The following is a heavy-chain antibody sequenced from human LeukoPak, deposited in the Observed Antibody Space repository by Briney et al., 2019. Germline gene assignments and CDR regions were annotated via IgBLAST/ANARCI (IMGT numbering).Heavy chain of an antibody. CDR1: GFTFSSYE. J-gene: IGHJ4*02. CDR3: ARDLSSSGYFDY. Sequence: GGSLRLSCAASGFTFSSYEMNWVRQAPGKGREWVSYISTSGRTIYYADSVKGRLTIYRDNSKNTLYLQMNSLRAEDTAVYYCARDLSSSGYFDYWGQGTLVTVSS. D-gene: IGHD6-13*01. V-gene: IGHV3-48*03. CDR2: ISTSGRTI.